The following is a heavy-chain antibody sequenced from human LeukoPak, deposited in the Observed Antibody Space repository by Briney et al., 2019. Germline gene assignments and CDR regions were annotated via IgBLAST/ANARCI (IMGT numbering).Heavy chain of an antibody. CDR1: GGSISSGSYY. J-gene: IGHJ4*02. D-gene: IGHD3-3*01. Sequence: SETLSLTCTVSGGSISSGSYYWSWIRQPPGKGLEWIGYIYYSGSTNYNPSLKSRVTISVDTSKNQFSLKLSSVTAADTAVYYCARDFYDFWSGYHDYWGQGTLVTVSS. V-gene: IGHV4-61*01. CDR3: ARDFYDFWSGYHDY. CDR2: IYYSGST.